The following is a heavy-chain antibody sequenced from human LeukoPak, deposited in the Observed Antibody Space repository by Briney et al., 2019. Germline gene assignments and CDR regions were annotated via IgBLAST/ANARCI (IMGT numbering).Heavy chain of an antibody. CDR3: AREWEMARFDY. J-gene: IGHJ4*02. D-gene: IGHD5-24*01. CDR1: GFTFSSYG. CDR2: IWYDGSNK. V-gene: IGHV3-33*01. Sequence: GGSLRLSCAASGFTFSSYGMHWVRQAPGKGLEWVAVIWYDGSNKYYADSAKGRFTISRDNSKNTLYLQMNSLRAEDTAVYYCAREWEMARFDYWGQGTLVTVSS.